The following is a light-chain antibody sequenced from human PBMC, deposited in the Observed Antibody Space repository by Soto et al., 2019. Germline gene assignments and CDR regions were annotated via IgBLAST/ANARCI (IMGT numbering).Light chain of an antibody. CDR3: QRYGASLWT. Sequence: IVLTQSPGTLSLSPWDTATLSCRASQNIVSNYLAWYHQRPGQAPRPLMFGASRRATGIPDRFSGSGSGTDFTLSIDRLEPEDSGVYYCQRYGASLWTFGQGTKVEIK. CDR2: GAS. J-gene: IGKJ1*01. CDR1: QNIVSNY. V-gene: IGKV3-20*01.